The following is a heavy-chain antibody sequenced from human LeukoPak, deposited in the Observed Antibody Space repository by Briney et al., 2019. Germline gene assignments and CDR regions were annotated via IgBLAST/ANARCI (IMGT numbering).Heavy chain of an antibody. CDR1: GFTFSSYA. J-gene: IGHJ4*02. Sequence: PGGSLRLSCAASGFTFSSYAMHWVRQAPGKGLEWVAVISYDGSNKYYADSVKGRFTISRDNSKNTLYLQMNSLRAEDTAVYYCAREGVGYSYAFDYWGQGTLVTVSS. D-gene: IGHD5-18*01. CDR3: AREGVGYSYAFDY. V-gene: IGHV3-30*04. CDR2: ISYDGSNK.